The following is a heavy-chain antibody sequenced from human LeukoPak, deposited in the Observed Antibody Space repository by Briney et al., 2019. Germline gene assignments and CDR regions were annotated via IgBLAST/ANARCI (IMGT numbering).Heavy chain of an antibody. J-gene: IGHJ4*02. CDR2: INPNSGGT. CDR3: ARGYYASGEGY. D-gene: IGHD3-10*01. Sequence: GASVKVSCKASGYIFTAYYMHWVRQAPGQGLEWIGWINPNSGGTNYAQKFQGRVTMTRDTSISTAYMELSSLRSDDTAVYYCARGYYASGEGYWGQGTLVTVSS. V-gene: IGHV1-2*02. CDR1: GYIFTAYY.